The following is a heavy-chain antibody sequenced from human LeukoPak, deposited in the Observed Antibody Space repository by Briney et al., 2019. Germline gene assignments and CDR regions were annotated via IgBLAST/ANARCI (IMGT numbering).Heavy chain of an antibody. CDR3: ALNPDIVVVPAAMRPHYYGMDV. CDR1: GGSISSSSYY. V-gene: IGHV4-39*01. CDR2: IYNSGST. J-gene: IGHJ6*02. D-gene: IGHD2-2*01. Sequence: SETLSLTCTVSGGSISSSSYYWGWIRQPPGKGLEWIGSIYNSGSTYYNPSLKSRVTISVDTSKNQFSLKLSSVTAADTAVYYCALNPDIVVVPAAMRPHYYGMDVWGQGTTVTVSS.